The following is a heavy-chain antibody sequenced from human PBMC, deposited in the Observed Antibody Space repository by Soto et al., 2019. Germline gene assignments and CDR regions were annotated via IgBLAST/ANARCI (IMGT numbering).Heavy chain of an antibody. CDR1: GGSISSGGYY. CDR2: IHYSGST. Sequence: PSETLSLTCTVSGGSISSGGYYWSWIRQHPGKGLEWIGYIHYSGSTYYNPSLKSRVTISVDTSKNQFSLKLSSVTAADTAVYYCARVAFGSSSVYFDYWGQGTLVTVSS. CDR3: ARVAFGSSSVYFDY. D-gene: IGHD6-6*01. V-gene: IGHV4-31*03. J-gene: IGHJ4*02.